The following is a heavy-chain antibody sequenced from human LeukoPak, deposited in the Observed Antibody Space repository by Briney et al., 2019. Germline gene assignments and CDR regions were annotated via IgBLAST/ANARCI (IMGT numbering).Heavy chain of an antibody. J-gene: IGHJ4*02. D-gene: IGHD3-22*01. Sequence: SETLSLTCTVSGVSISSYYWSWLRQPPGKGLEWIGYNFHSVTTNYNPSLQSRVFISVDTSKNQFSLDLTSVTAADTAVYYCATYSDITGSFDYWGQGTLVTVSS. CDR2: NFHSVTT. CDR3: ATYSDITGSFDY. CDR1: GVSISSYY. V-gene: IGHV4-59*01.